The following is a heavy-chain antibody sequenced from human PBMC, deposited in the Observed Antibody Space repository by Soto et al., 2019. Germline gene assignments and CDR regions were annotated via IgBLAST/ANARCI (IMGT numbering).Heavy chain of an antibody. D-gene: IGHD2-2*01. CDR2: ISAYNGNT. J-gene: IGHJ6*02. V-gene: IGHV1-18*01. CDR3: ATYHADYYYYGMDV. Sequence: ASVKVSCKASGYTFTSYGISWVRQAPGQGLEWMGWISAYNGNTSYAQKLQGRVTMTTDTSTSTAYMELRSLRSDDTAVYYCATYHADYYYYGMDVWGQGTTVTVSS. CDR1: GYTFTSYG.